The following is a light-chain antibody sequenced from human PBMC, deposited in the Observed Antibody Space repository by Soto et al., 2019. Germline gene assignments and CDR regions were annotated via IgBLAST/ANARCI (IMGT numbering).Light chain of an antibody. Sequence: EIVLTQSPATLSLSPGERVTLSCRASQNVSTYLAWYQQKPGQAPRLLIYDASDRATGIPARFRGSGFGTDFPLTISSPEPEDSAVYYCQQRTNWLTFGPGTKVDIK. V-gene: IGKV3-11*01. CDR2: DAS. J-gene: IGKJ3*01. CDR3: QQRTNWLT. CDR1: QNVSTY.